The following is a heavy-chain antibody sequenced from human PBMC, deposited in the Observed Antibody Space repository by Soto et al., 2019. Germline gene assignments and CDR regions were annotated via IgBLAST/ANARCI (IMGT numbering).Heavy chain of an antibody. D-gene: IGHD3-3*02. CDR3: AKDSVSYNRIYDAFDI. CDR1: GFTFRDYA. V-gene: IGHV3-23*01. CDR2: IGGGNDI. Sequence: PGGSLRLSCEASGFTFRDYAMSWVRQPPGEGPEWVSTIGGGNDIFYAESVKGRFTISRDDSRDTMYLQMDNLRVEDTAIYFCAKDSVSYNRIYDAFDIWGQGTVVTVSS. J-gene: IGHJ3*02.